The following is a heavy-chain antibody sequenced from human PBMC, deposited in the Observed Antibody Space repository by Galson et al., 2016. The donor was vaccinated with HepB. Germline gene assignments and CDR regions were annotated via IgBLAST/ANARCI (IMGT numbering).Heavy chain of an antibody. CDR1: GFTFDKYG. CDR2: ICGRCGDM. CDR3: AIDPSQWHDLLFGN. D-gene: IGHD6-19*01. Sequence: SLRLSCAASGFTFDKYGMTWIRQAPGKGLEWVSTICGRCGDMDYADSVKGRFTISRDDSKNTLYLHMNSLRVEDTAIYYCAIDPSQWHDLLFGNWAQGTLVTVSA. V-gene: IGHV3-23*01. J-gene: IGHJ4*02.